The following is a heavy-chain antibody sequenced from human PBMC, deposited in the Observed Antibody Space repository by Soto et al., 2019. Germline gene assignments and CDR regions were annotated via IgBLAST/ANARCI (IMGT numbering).Heavy chain of an antibody. J-gene: IGHJ5*02. Sequence: SETLSLTCTVSGGSISSYYWSWIRQPPGKGLEWIGYIYYSGSTNYNPSLKSRVTISVDTSKNQFSLKLSSVTAADTAVYYCARTLGYCTNGVCYPRWFDPWGQGTLVTV. V-gene: IGHV4-59*01. CDR2: IYYSGST. D-gene: IGHD2-8*01. CDR3: ARTLGYCTNGVCYPRWFDP. CDR1: GGSISSYY.